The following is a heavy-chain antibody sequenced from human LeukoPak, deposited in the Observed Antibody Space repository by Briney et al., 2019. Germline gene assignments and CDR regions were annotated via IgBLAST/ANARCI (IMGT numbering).Heavy chain of an antibody. CDR3: ARAYCSSTSCGCGDY. D-gene: IGHD2-2*01. V-gene: IGHV3-30-3*01. Sequence: GGSLRLSCAASGFTFSSYAMHWVRQAPGKGLEWVAVISYDGSNKYYADSVKGRFTISRDNSKNTLYLQMNSLRAEDTAVYYCARAYCSSTSCGCGDYWGQGTLVTVSS. CDR2: ISYDGSNK. J-gene: IGHJ4*02. CDR1: GFTFSSYA.